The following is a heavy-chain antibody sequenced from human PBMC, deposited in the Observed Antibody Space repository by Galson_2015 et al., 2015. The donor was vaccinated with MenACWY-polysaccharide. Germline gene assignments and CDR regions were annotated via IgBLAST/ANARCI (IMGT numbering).Heavy chain of an antibody. V-gene: IGHV1-69*13. J-gene: IGHJ4*02. Sequence: SVKVSCKASGGTFSSYAISWVRQAPGQGLEWMGGIIPIFGTANYVQKFQGRVTITADESTSTAYMELSSLRSEDTAVYYCARDPLALDYYDSSGYNTRTLGYFDYWGQGTLVTVSS. D-gene: IGHD3-22*01. CDR2: IIPIFGTA. CDR3: ARDPLALDYYDSSGYNTRTLGYFDY. CDR1: GGTFSSYA.